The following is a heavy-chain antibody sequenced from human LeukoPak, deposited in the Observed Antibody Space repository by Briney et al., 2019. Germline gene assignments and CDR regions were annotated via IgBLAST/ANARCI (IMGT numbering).Heavy chain of an antibody. CDR2: FDPEDGET. D-gene: IGHD3-9*01. Sequence: ASVKVSCKVSGYTLTELSMHWVRQAPGKGLEWMGGFDPEDGETIYAQKFQGRVTMTEDTSTDTAYMELSSLRSEDTAVYYCATVLELNRRYFDRGFAFDIWGQGTMVTVSS. CDR1: GYTLTELS. CDR3: ATVLELNRRYFDRGFAFDI. J-gene: IGHJ3*02. V-gene: IGHV1-24*01.